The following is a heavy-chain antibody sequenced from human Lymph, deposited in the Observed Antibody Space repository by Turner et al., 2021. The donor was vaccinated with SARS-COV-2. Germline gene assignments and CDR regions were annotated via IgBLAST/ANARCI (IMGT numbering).Heavy chain of an antibody. D-gene: IGHD3-3*01. Sequence: EVQLVESGGGLVQPGGSLRLSCAASGFTFSSYAMHWVRQAPVKGLEYVSAISSDGVSTYYANSVKGRFTISRDNSKNTLYLQMGSLRAEDMAVYYCARDWRAVNYWGQGTLVTVSS. J-gene: IGHJ4*02. V-gene: IGHV3-64*01. CDR2: ISSDGVST. CDR3: ARDWRAVNY. CDR1: GFTFSSYA.